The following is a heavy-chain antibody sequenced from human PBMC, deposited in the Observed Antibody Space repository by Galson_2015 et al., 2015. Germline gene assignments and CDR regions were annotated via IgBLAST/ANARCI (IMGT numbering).Heavy chain of an antibody. D-gene: IGHD6-13*01. CDR2: ISYDGSNK. CDR3: ARGDSSSWYPYYYFDY. Sequence: SLRLSCAASGFTFSSYAMHWVRQAPGKGLEWVAVISYDGSNKYYADSVKGRFTISRDNSKNTLYLQMNSLRAEDTAVYYCARGDSSSWYPYYYFDYWGQGTLVTVSS. CDR1: GFTFSSYA. V-gene: IGHV3-30-3*01. J-gene: IGHJ4*02.